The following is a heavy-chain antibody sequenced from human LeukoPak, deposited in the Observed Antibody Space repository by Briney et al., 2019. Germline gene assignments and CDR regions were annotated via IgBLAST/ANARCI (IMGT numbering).Heavy chain of an antibody. CDR3: ARVELSSWPSGLGY. D-gene: IGHD6-13*01. CDR1: GYTFTSYG. CDR2: ISAYNGNT. J-gene: IGHJ4*02. Sequence: ASVKVSCKASGYTFTSYGISWVRQAPGQGLEWMGWISAYNGNTNYAQKLQGRVTMTTDTSTSTAYMELRSLRSDDTAVYYCARVELSSWPSGLGYWGQGTLVTVSS. V-gene: IGHV1-18*01.